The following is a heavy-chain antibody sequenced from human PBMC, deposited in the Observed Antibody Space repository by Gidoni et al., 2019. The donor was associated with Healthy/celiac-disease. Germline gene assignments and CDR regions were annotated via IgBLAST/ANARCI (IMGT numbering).Heavy chain of an antibody. CDR3: AKDGGGSYCGGDCYTNWFDP. J-gene: IGHJ5*02. CDR1: GFTFSIYA. D-gene: IGHD2-21*02. V-gene: IGHV3-23*01. Sequence: EVQLLESGGGLVQPGGSLRLSCAASGFTFSIYAMSWVRQAPGKGLEWVSAISGSGGSTYYADSVKGRFTISRDNSKNTLYLQMNSLRAEDTAVYYCAKDGGGSYCGGDCYTNWFDPWGQGTLVTVSS. CDR2: ISGSGGST.